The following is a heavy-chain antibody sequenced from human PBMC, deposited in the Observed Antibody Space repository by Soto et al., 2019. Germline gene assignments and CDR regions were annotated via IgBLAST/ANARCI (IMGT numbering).Heavy chain of an antibody. CDR2: INHSGST. V-gene: IGHV4-34*01. CDR3: ARGSAARRYWYFEL. J-gene: IGHJ2*01. Sequence: QVQLQQWGAGLLKPSETLSLTCAVYGGSFSGYYWSWIRQPPGKGLEWIGEINHSGSTNYNPSLKSRVTISVDTSKNQFSLKLSSVTAADTAVYYCARGSAARRYWYFELWGRGTLVTVSS. CDR1: GGSFSGYY. D-gene: IGHD6-6*01.